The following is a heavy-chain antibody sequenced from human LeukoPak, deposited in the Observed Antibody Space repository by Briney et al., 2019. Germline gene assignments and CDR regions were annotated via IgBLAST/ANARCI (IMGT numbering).Heavy chain of an antibody. D-gene: IGHD3-10*01. J-gene: IGHJ4*02. Sequence: PSETLSLTCTVSGGSVSSGRYYWSWIRQPPGKGLEWIGHIYYSGRSNYNPSLKSRVTLSVDTSQNHFSLKLSSVTAADTAVYYCXTXXXXXSDXGIVDYWGQGTLVTVSS. CDR2: IYYSGRS. CDR1: GGSVSSGRYY. CDR3: XTXXXXXSDXGIVDY. V-gene: IGHV4-61*03.